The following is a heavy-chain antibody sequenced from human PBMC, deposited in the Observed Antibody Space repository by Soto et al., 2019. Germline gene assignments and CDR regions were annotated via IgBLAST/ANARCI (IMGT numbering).Heavy chain of an antibody. CDR2: IYWDDDK. CDR1: GFSLSTSGVG. CDR3: AHTDRVIAAAGIGY. J-gene: IGHJ4*02. Sequence: SAPTLVNPTQTLTLTCTFSGFSLSTSGVGVGWIRQPPGKALEWLALIYWDDDKRYSPSLKSRLTITKDTSKNQVVLTMTNMDPVDTATYYCAHTDRVIAAAGIGYWGQGTLVTVSS. D-gene: IGHD6-13*01. V-gene: IGHV2-5*02.